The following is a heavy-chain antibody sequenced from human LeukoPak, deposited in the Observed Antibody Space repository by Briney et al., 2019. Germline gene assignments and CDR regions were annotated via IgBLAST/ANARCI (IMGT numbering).Heavy chain of an antibody. J-gene: IGHJ4*02. CDR1: GFTFSSYN. V-gene: IGHV3-48*01. CDR3: TREAPTTVTTLDY. CDR2: ISSSSRTI. D-gene: IGHD4-17*01. Sequence: GGSLRLSCAASGFTFSSYNMNWVRQAPGKGLEWVSHISSSSRTIYYADPVKGRFTISRDNAKNSLYLQMNSLRAEDTAVYYCTREAPTTVTTLDYWGRGTLVTASS.